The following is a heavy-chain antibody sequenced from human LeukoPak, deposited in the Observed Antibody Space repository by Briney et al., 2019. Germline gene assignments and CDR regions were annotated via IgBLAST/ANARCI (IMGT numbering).Heavy chain of an antibody. D-gene: IGHD3/OR15-3a*01. V-gene: IGHV3-9*01. CDR2: ISWNSGSI. Sequence: GGSLRLSCAASAFTFDDYAMHWVRQAPGKGLEWVSGISWNSGSIGYAGSVKGRFTISRDNAKNSLYLQMNSLTTEDTAFYYCVKDISRLDYYFDLWGRGTLVTVSS. CDR3: VKDISRLDYYFDL. CDR1: AFTFDDYA. J-gene: IGHJ2*01.